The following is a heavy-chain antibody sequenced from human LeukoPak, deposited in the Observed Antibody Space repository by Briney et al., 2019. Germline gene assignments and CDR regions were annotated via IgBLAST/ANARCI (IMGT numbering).Heavy chain of an antibody. Sequence: NPGGSLRLSCAASGFTLSSYSMKWVRQAPGRGLEWVSSIGRSSSTIYYADSVKGRFTISRDNAKNSLYLQMNSLRAEETAVYYCARGPGDYGDYQLFFDYWGQGILVTVSS. CDR1: GFTLSSYS. D-gene: IGHD4-17*01. CDR3: ARGPGDYGDYQLFFDY. J-gene: IGHJ4*02. V-gene: IGHV3-21*01. CDR2: IGRSSSTI.